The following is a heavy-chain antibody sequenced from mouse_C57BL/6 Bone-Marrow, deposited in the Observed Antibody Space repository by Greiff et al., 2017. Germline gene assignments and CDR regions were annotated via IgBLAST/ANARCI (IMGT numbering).Heavy chain of an antibody. CDR2: IRNKANNHAT. Sequence: EVNVVESGGGLVQPGGSMKLSCAASGFTFSDAWMDWVRQSPEKGLEWVAEIRNKANNHATYYAESVKGRFTISRDDSKSSVYLQMNSLRAEDTGMYYCRYYGSSSYWYFDVWGTGTTVTVSS. D-gene: IGHD1-1*01. V-gene: IGHV6-6*01. CDR1: GFTFSDAW. CDR3: RYYGSSSYWYFDV. J-gene: IGHJ1*03.